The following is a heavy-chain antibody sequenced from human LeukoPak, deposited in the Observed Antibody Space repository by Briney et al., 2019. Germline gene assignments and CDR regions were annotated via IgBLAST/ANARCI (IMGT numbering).Heavy chain of an antibody. CDR2: MNPNSGNT. V-gene: IGHV1-8*02. J-gene: IGHJ4*02. CDR1: GYTFASYG. Sequence: GASVKVSCKASGYTFASYGIGWVRQAPGQGLEWMGWMNPNSGNTGYAQKFQGRVTMTRNTSISTAYMELSSLRSEDTAVYYCARVANWNLIYFDYWGQGTLVTVSS. CDR3: ARVANWNLIYFDY. D-gene: IGHD1-1*01.